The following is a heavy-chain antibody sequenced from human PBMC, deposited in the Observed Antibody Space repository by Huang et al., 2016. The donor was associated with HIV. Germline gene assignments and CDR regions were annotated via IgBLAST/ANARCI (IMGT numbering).Heavy chain of an antibody. CDR3: AAQWELRGGVDF. CDR1: GFTVSSNY. Sequence: EVQLVESGGGLIQPGGSLRLSCAASGFTVSSNYIGWVRQAPGKGLEWVSVIYSDDSTYFADSVKGRFTISRDNSKNTLYLQMNSLRAEDTAVYYCAAQWELRGGVDFWGQGTLVTVSS. CDR2: IYSDDST. J-gene: IGHJ4*02. D-gene: IGHD1-26*01. V-gene: IGHV3-53*01.